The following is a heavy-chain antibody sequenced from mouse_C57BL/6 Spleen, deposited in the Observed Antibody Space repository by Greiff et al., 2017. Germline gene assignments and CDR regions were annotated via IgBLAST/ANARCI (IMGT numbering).Heavy chain of an antibody. CDR3: ARGGNYGNYDYAMDY. V-gene: IGHV1-63*01. J-gene: IGHJ4*01. Sequence: LVESGAELVRPGTSVKMSCKASGYTFTNYWIGWAKQRPGHGLEWIGDIYPGGGYTNYNEKFKGKATLTADKSSSTAYMQFSSLTSEDSAIYYCARGGNYGNYDYAMDYWGQGTSVTVSS. CDR1: GYTFTNYW. D-gene: IGHD2-1*01. CDR2: IYPGGGYT.